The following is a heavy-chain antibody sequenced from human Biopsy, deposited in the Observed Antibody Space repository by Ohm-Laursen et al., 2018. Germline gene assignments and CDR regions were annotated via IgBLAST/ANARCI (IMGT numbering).Heavy chain of an antibody. CDR1: GFTFSGYG. Sequence: SLRLSCAASGFTFSGYGMHWVRQAPGKGLEWVAVIWYDGTDKFYADSVEGRFTISRDNAKNSLYLQMNSLRAEDTAVYYCARAYPPPGRRLVVVAGDFDCWGQGTRVTVSS. CDR3: ARAYPPPGRRLVVVAGDFDC. V-gene: IGHV3-33*01. J-gene: IGHJ4*02. D-gene: IGHD2-15*01. CDR2: IWYDGTDK.